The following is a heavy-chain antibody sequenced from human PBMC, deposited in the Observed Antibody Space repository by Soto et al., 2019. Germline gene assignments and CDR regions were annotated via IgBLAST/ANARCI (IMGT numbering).Heavy chain of an antibody. CDR3: ARGTPVGYWFDP. Sequence: ASVNVSCKASGYTFTSYDINWVRQATGQGLEWMGGIIPIFGTANYAQKFQGRVTITADESTSTAYMELSSLRSEDTAVYYCARGTPVGYWFDPWGQGTLVTVSS. CDR1: GYTFTSYD. V-gene: IGHV1-69*13. J-gene: IGHJ5*02. D-gene: IGHD2-15*01. CDR2: IIPIFGTA.